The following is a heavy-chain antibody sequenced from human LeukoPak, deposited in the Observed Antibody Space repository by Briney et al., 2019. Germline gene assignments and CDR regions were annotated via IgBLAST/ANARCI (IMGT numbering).Heavy chain of an antibody. CDR3: ARAFFPGNNYYYYMDV. V-gene: IGHV6-1*01. CDR2: TYYRSRWYS. J-gene: IGHJ6*03. D-gene: IGHD3-3*01. Sequence: SQTLSLTCAISGDSVSSNTAAWTWIRQSPSRGLEWPGRTYYRSRWYSDYAVSVKSRITINPDTSKNQFSLQLNSVTPEDTAMYYCARAFFPGNNYYYYMDVWGKGTTVTVSS. CDR1: GDSVSSNTAA.